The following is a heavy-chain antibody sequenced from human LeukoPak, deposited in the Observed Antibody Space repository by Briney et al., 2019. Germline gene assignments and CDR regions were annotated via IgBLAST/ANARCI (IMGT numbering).Heavy chain of an antibody. CDR3: ARLRDYVGDY. J-gene: IGHJ4*02. V-gene: IGHV4-39*01. CDR1: GGSISSSSYY. CDR2: IYYSGST. Sequence: PSETLSLTCTASGGSISSSSYYWGWIRQPPGKGLEWIGSIYYSGSTYYNPSLKSRVTISVDTSKNQFSLKLSSVTAADTAVYYCARLRDYVGDYWGQGTLVTVSS. D-gene: IGHD4-17*01.